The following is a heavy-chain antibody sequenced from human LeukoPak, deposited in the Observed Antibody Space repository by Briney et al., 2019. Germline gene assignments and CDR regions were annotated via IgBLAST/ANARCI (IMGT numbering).Heavy chain of an antibody. CDR1: GFTFNSYG. V-gene: IGHV3-23*01. J-gene: IGHJ5*02. CDR3: AKDRSYDSGSPRFDP. Sequence: GGSLRLSCAASGFTFNSYGMSWVRQAPGKGLEWVSTISGGGGNTYYADSVRGRFTISRDNSKNTLNLQMNSLRVDDTAVYYCAKDRSYDSGSPRFDPWGQGTLVTVSS. CDR2: ISGGGGNT. D-gene: IGHD3-10*01.